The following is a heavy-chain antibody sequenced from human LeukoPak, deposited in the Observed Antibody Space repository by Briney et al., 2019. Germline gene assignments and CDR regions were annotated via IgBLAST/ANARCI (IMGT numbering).Heavy chain of an antibody. D-gene: IGHD3-10*01. CDR2: IKQDGSEK. CDR3: VRGAYYAAY. J-gene: IGHJ4*02. V-gene: IGHV3-7*01. Sequence: GSLRLSCAASTFTISSYWMSWVRQTPGKGLEWVANIKQDGSEKYYVDSVKGRFYISRDNVKNALYLQMNSLRVDDTGIYYCVRGAYYAAYWGQGTLVTVSS. CDR1: TFTISSYW.